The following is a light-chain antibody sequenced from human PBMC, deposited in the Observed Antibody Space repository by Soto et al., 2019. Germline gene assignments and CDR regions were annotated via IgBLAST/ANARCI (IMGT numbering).Light chain of an antibody. CDR3: QQYDNFPYT. V-gene: IGKV1-33*01. J-gene: IGKJ2*01. Sequence: DIHMTQSPSSLSASVGDRVTITCQASQDITNYLNWYQQKPGKAPKLLIYDASNLETGVPSRFSGRGSGTDFTFTISSLQPEDIATYYCQQYDNFPYTFGQGTKVDI. CDR1: QDITNY. CDR2: DAS.